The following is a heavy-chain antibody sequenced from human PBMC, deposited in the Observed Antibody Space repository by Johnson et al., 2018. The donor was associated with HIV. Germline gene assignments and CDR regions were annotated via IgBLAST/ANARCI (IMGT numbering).Heavy chain of an antibody. CDR2: IYSGGST. J-gene: IGHJ3*02. CDR1: GFTVSSNY. V-gene: IGHV3-66*01. CDR3: ATNRGGAFDI. Sequence: VESGGGLVQPGGSLRVSCAASGFTVSSNYMSWVRQAPGKGLEWVSVIYSGGSTYYADSVKGRYTISRDNSKNTLYLQMNSLRAEDTAVYYCATNRGGAFDIWGQGTMVTVSS. D-gene: IGHD2/OR15-2a*01.